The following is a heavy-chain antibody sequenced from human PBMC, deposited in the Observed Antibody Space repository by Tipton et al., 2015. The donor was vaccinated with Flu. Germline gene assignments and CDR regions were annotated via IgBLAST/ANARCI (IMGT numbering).Heavy chain of an antibody. J-gene: IGHJ4*02. Sequence: TLSLTCTVSGGSISSEDYYWSWIRQHPGKGLEWIGYIYDSGITYYNPSLSSRVVISIDTSENQFYLRLSSVTAADTAVYYCARGATRRPFSGYDYTGYWGQGTLVTVSS. CDR2: IYDSGIT. V-gene: IGHV4-31*03. CDR1: GGSISSEDYY. D-gene: IGHD5-12*01. CDR3: ARGATRRPFSGYDYTGY.